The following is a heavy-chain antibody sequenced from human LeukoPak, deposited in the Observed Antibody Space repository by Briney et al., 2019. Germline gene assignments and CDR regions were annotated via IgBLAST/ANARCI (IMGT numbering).Heavy chain of an antibody. CDR1: GFTVSSNY. Sequence: PGGSLRLSCAASGFTVSSNYMSWVRQAPGKGLEWVSVIYSAGSTYYADSVKGRFTISRDNSKNTLFLQMNSLRAEDTAVYYCAKDKEDYYGSGSYLDYWGQGTLVTVSS. CDR2: IYSAGST. CDR3: AKDKEDYYGSGSYLDY. D-gene: IGHD3-10*01. J-gene: IGHJ4*02. V-gene: IGHV3-53*01.